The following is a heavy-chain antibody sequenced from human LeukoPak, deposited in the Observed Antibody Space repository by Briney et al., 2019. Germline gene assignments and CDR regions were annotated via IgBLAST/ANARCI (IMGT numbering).Heavy chain of an antibody. CDR1: GGSISSGGYY. Sequence: PSQTLSLTCTVSGGSISSGGYYWSWLRQPPGKGLEWIGHIYHSGSTYYNPSLKSRVTISVDRSKNQFSLKLSSVTAADTAVYYCARTTGHYCSSTSCPPDYWGQGTLVTVSS. D-gene: IGHD2-2*01. J-gene: IGHJ4*02. CDR2: IYHSGST. CDR3: ARTTGHYCSSTSCPPDY. V-gene: IGHV4-30-2*01.